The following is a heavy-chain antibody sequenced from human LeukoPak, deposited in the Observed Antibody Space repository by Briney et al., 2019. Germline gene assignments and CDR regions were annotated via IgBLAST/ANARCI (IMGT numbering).Heavy chain of an antibody. D-gene: IGHD3-16*01. CDR1: GFTFSSYA. V-gene: IGHV3-23*01. J-gene: IGHJ4*02. CDR2: ISGSGGST. Sequence: PGGSLRLSCAASGFTFSSYAMSWVHQAPGRGLEWVSAISGSGGSTYYADSVKGRFTISRDNSKNTLYLQMNSLRAEDTAVYYCAKDVITFGGSMYYFDYWGQGTLVTVSS. CDR3: AKDVITFGGSMYYFDY.